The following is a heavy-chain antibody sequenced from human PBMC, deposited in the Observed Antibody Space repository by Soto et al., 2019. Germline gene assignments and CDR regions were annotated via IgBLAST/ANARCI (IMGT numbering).Heavy chain of an antibody. CDR1: GGSISRYY. CDR2: IYYSGST. CDR3: ARHNYGSGSTYFDS. V-gene: IGHV4-59*08. J-gene: IGHJ4*02. D-gene: IGHD3-10*01. Sequence: SETLSVTCTVSGGSISRYYWSWIRQPPGKGLEWIGYIYYSGSTNYNPSLKSRVTISVDTSENQFSLKLNSMTAADTAVYYCARHNYGSGSTYFDSWGQGTLVTVSS.